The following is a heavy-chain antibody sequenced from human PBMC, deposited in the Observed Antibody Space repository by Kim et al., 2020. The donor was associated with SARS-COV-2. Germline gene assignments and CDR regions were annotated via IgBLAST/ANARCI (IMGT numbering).Heavy chain of an antibody. J-gene: IGHJ2*01. V-gene: IGHV3-23*01. Sequence: GGSLRLSCAASGFTFSDYAMSWVRQAPGKGLEWVSTISASGGSAYYAASVKGRPTISRDNSKSALHHQLNILRADDTAVYFCARWGGCSGGSCYLAYF. D-gene: IGHD2-15*01. CDR2: ISASGGSA. CDR3: ARWGGCSGGSCYLAYF. CDR1: GFTFSDYA.